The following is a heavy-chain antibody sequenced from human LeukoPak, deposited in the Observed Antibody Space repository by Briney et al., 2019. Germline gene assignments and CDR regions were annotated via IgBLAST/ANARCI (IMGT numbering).Heavy chain of an antibody. J-gene: IGHJ4*02. CDR3: ARMKGIAARALDY. CDR1: GGSISSSSYY. Sequence: SETLSLTCTVSGGSISSSSYYWGWIRQPPGKGLEWIGSIYYSGSTYYNPSLKSRVTISVDTSKNQFSLKLSSVTAADTAVYYCARMKGIAARALDYWGQGTLVTVSS. CDR2: IYYSGST. V-gene: IGHV4-39*01. D-gene: IGHD6-6*01.